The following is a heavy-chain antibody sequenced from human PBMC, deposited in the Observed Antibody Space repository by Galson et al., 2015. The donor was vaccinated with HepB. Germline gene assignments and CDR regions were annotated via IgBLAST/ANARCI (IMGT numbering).Heavy chain of an antibody. CDR3: AREPAIDLKRYYFDY. CDR2: IIPIFGTA. V-gene: IGHV1-69*13. J-gene: IGHJ4*02. CDR1: GGTFSSYA. Sequence: SVKVSCKASGGTFSSYAISWVRQAPGQGLEWMGGIIPIFGTANYAQKFQGRVTITADESTSTAYMELSSLRSEDTAVYYCAREPAIDLKRYYFDYWGQGTLVTVSS.